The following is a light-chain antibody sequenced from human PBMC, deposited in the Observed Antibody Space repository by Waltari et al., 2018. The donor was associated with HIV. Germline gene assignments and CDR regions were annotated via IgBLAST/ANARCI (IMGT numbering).Light chain of an antibody. CDR1: QGIGND. CDR2: AAS. Sequence: AIQMTQSPSSLSASVGDRVPITCRASQGIGNDLGWYQQKSGRAPKVLIYAASNLQSGVPSRFSGSRSGTDFTLTISSLQPEDSATYYCLQDGSFPLTFGPGTKVDV. J-gene: IGKJ3*01. V-gene: IGKV1-6*01. CDR3: LQDGSFPLT.